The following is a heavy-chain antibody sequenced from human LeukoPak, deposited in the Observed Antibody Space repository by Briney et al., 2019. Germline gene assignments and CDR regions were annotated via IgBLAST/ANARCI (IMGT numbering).Heavy chain of an antibody. D-gene: IGHD4-17*01. CDR1: GFTFSSYG. Sequence: GRSVRLSCAASGFTFSSYGMHWVRQAQGKGLEWVAVIWYDGGNKYYADTVKGRFTISRDNSKNTLYLQMNSLRAEDTAVYYCARGMTTVTTWWVDGMDDWGKGTTVTVSS. CDR3: ARGMTTVTTWWVDGMDD. V-gene: IGHV3-33*01. CDR2: IWYDGGNK. J-gene: IGHJ6*04.